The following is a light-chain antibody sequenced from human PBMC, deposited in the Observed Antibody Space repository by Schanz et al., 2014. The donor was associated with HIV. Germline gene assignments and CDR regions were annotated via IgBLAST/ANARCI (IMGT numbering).Light chain of an antibody. CDR1: HSMSVH. V-gene: IGKV3-15*01. Sequence: ELVLTQSPVALSVSPGDRATLACRASHSMSVHLPWYRQKPGQAPRLLIYGASTRAPSFPARFSGSGSGTEFTLTISSLQSEDFAVYYCQQYNTWPRTFGQGTKVELK. CDR3: QQYNTWPRT. CDR2: GAS. J-gene: IGKJ1*01.